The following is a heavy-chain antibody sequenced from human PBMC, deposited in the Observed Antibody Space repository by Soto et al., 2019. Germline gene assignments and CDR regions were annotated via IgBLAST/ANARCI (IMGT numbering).Heavy chain of an antibody. D-gene: IGHD3-16*01. CDR2: IYYSGST. Sequence: QVQLQESGPGLVKPSETLSLTCTVSGGSVSSGSYYWSWIRQPPGKGLEWIGYIYYSGSTNYNPSPRSRVTISVDTSKTQFSLKLSSVTAADTAVYYCARAGLGVVQVWGQGTTVTVSS. CDR1: GGSVSSGSYY. V-gene: IGHV4-61*01. J-gene: IGHJ6*02. CDR3: ARAGLGVVQV.